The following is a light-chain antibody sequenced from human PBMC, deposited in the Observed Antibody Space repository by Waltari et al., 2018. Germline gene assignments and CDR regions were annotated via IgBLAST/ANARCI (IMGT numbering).Light chain of an antibody. V-gene: IGLV2-14*03. CDR2: DVN. CDR3: CSYTSSLSWV. J-gene: IGLJ3*02. CDR1: NSDIGLYDY. Sequence: QSALTQPASVSASPGQSITISCTGTNSDIGLYDYVSWYQHNPGEAPKLMIYDVNNQPSGISKRFSGAKSGNTASLTISGLQAEDEADYYCCSYTSSLSWVFGGGTKLTVL.